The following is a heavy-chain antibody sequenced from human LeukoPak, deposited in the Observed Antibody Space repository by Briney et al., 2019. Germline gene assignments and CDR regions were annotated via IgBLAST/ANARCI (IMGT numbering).Heavy chain of an antibody. CDR1: GYTFTDYY. Sequence: ASVKVSCKPSGYTFTDYYIHWVRQAPGQGLEWMGWINPNSGGTNYAQKLQGRVTMTTDTSTSTAYMELRSLRSDDTAVYYCARGRDIVVVPAAIKAIWVGAFDIWGQGTMVTVSS. CDR2: INPNSGGT. V-gene: IGHV1-2*02. D-gene: IGHD2-2*02. J-gene: IGHJ3*02. CDR3: ARGRDIVVVPAAIKAIWVGAFDI.